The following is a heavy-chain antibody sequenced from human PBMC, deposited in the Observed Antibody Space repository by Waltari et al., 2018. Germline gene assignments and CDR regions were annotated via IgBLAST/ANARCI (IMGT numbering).Heavy chain of an antibody. CDR2: IYTSGST. CDR3: ARGKESGSRRYFDY. J-gene: IGHJ4*02. V-gene: IGHV4-61*02. CDR1: GGSISSGSYY. D-gene: IGHD1-26*01. Sequence: QVQLQESGPGLVKPSQTLSLTCTVSGGSISSGSYYWSWIRQPAGKGLEWIGRIYTSGSTNYNPSLKSRVTISVDTSKNQFSLKLSSVTAADTAVYYCARGKESGSRRYFDYWGQGTLVIVSS.